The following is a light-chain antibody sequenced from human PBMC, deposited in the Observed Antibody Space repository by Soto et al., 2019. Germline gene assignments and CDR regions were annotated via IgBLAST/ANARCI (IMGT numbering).Light chain of an antibody. CDR1: SGDSNDL. CDR2: VEGSGNY. V-gene: IGLV4-60*03. J-gene: IGLJ3*02. CDR3: EPWGSTIWV. Sequence: QLVLTQSSSASASLGSSVKLTCTLSSGDSNDLIAWHQQQPGKAPRYMMKVEGSGNYNRGRGVPDRFSGSSSGADRYLTIAHLQSEDEADYYCEPWGSTIWVFGGGTKLTVL.